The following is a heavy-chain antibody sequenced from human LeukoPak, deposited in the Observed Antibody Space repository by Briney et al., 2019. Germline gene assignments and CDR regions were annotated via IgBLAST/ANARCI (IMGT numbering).Heavy chain of an antibody. CDR2: IIPILGIA. CDR1: GGTFSSYA. D-gene: IGHD3-3*01. J-gene: IGHJ6*02. Sequence: SVKVSCKASGGTFSSYAISWVRQAPGQGLEWMGRIIPILGIANYAQNFQGRVTMTRDTSIGTAYMELSSLRSEDTAVYYCAKGAIFGVTTRGYGMDVWGQGTSVTVSS. V-gene: IGHV1-69*04. CDR3: AKGAIFGVTTRGYGMDV.